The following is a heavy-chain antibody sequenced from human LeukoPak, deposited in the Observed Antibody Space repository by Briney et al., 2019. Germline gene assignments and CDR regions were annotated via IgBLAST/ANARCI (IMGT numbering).Heavy chain of an antibody. CDR3: ARDSGRGYSHMAYGN. Sequence: AETLSLTCTVSGGSISGYFWSWIRQPPGKGLEWIGYISDSGSTNYNPSLKSRVTISVDASNNHFSLRVTSVTAADTAIYYCARDSGRGYSHMAYGNWGQGTLVIVSS. J-gene: IGHJ4*02. CDR1: GGSISGYF. D-gene: IGHD5-18*01. V-gene: IGHV4-59*12. CDR2: ISDSGST.